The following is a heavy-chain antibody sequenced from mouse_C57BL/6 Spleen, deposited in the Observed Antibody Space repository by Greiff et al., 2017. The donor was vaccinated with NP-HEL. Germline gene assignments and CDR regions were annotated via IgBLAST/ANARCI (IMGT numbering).Heavy chain of an antibody. D-gene: IGHD1-1*01. J-gene: IGHJ4*01. CDR3: TNYYGSSFYYAMDY. V-gene: IGHV1-5*01. CDR2: IYPGNSDT. CDR1: GYTFTSYW. Sequence: EVQLQQSGTVLARPGASVKMSCKTSGYTFTSYWMHWVKQRPGQGLEWIGAIYPGNSDTSYNQKFKGKAKLTAVTSASTAYMELSILTNEDSAVYYCTNYYGSSFYYAMDYWGQGTSVTVSS.